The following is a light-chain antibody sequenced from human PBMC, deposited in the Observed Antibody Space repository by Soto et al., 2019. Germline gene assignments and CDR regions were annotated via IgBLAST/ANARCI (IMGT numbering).Light chain of an antibody. J-gene: IGLJ3*02. V-gene: IGLV8-61*01. CDR1: SGSVSTSYY. Sequence: QTVVTQEPSFSVSPGGTVTLTCGLSSGSVSTSYYPSWYQQTPGQAPRALIYTTNTRSSGVPDRFSGSILGNKGALTITWAQADDESDYYCVLYMGSGIWVFGGGTQLTVL. CDR2: TTN. CDR3: VLYMGSGIWV.